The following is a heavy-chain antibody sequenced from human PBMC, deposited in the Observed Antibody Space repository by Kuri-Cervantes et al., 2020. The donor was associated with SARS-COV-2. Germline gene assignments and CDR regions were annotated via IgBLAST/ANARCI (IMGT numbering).Heavy chain of an antibody. J-gene: IGHJ4*02. CDR1: GYTFTGYY. D-gene: IGHD1-26*01. CDR3: ARTGEWELHLYYFDY. V-gene: IGHV1-2*02. Sequence: ASVKVSCKASGYTFTGYYIHWVRQAPGQGLEWMGWINPNSGGTNYAQKFQGRVTMTEDTSTDTAYMERSSLRSEDTAVYYCARTGEWELHLYYFDYWGQGTLVTVSS. CDR2: INPNSGGT.